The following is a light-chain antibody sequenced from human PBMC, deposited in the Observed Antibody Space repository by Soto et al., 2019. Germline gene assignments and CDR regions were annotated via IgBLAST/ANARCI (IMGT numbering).Light chain of an antibody. Sequence: DIELIHSPDTLSLSPGDRATLSCMASRSFGSHLAWYEQKPGQAPRRLIYGASSRAAGIPDRFSGGGSGTDFTLFISRLEPEDFAVYYCQQDGSSPLTSGQGARPEIK. CDR1: RSFGSH. CDR3: QQDGSSPLT. V-gene: IGKV3-20*01. CDR2: GAS. J-gene: IGKJ5*01.